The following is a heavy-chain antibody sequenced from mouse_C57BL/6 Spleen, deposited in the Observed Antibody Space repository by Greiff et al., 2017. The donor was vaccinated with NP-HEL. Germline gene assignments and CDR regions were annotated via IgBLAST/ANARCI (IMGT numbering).Heavy chain of an antibody. D-gene: IGHD3-3*01. J-gene: IGHJ2*01. V-gene: IGHV1-64*01. CDR3: ARSRDGYYFDY. CDR2: IHPNSGST. CDR1: GYTFTSYW. Sequence: VQLQQPGAELVKPGASVKLSCKASGYTFTSYWMHWVKQRPGQGLEWIGMIHPNSGSTNYNEKFKSKATLTVDKSSSTAYMQLSSLTSEDSAVYYCARSRDGYYFDYWGQGTTLTVSS.